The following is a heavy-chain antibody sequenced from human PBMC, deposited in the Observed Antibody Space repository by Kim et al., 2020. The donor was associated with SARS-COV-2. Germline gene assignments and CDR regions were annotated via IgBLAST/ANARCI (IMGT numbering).Heavy chain of an antibody. V-gene: IGHV3-30*18. CDR1: GFTFNNYG. CDR3: AKYFLWGDHDLYYGLDV. D-gene: IGHD1-26*01. CDR2: ISYDGSNT. Sequence: GGSLRLSCAISGFTFNNYGMYWIRQAPGKGLAWLSVISYDGSNTYYADSVKGPFIISRDNCKNTLFLQMNSLTTDDTAVYYCAKYFLWGDHDLYYGLDV. J-gene: IGHJ6*01.